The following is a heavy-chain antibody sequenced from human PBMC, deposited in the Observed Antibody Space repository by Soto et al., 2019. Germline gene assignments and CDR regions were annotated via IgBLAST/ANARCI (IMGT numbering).Heavy chain of an antibody. D-gene: IGHD3-3*01. CDR3: ARERVRHYDFWSGYDDYYGMDV. V-gene: IGHV4-30-4*01. CDR1: GGSISSGDYY. J-gene: IGHJ6*02. Sequence: KPSETLSLTCTVSGGSISSGDYYWSWIRQPPGKGLEWIGYIYYSGSTYYNPSLKSRVTISVDTSKNQFSLKLSSVTAADTAVYYCARERVRHYDFWSGYDDYYGMDVWGQGTTVTVSS. CDR2: IYYSGST.